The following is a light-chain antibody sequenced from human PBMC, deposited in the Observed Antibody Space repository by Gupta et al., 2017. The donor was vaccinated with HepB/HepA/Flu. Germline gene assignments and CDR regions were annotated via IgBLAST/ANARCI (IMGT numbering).Light chain of an antibody. CDR2: DAS. Sequence: EIVLTQSPATLSLSPGERATLSCRPSQSVSSYLAWYQQKPGQSPRLLIYDASGRATGIPARFSGSGSGTDFTLTISSLEPEDFAVYYCQQRSSWPLTFGGGTKVEIK. J-gene: IGKJ4*01. CDR1: QSVSSY. CDR3: QQRSSWPLT. V-gene: IGKV3-11*01.